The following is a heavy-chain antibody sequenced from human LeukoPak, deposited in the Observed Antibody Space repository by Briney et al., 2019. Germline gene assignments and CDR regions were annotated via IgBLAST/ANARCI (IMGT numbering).Heavy chain of an antibody. D-gene: IGHD3-10*01. CDR3: AKDRYGSGNYGSFDP. V-gene: IGHV3-23*01. Sequence: GGSLRLSCAASGFTFSSYAMSWVRQAPGKGLEWVSTISGSGSSTYYVDSVKGRFTISRDNSKNTLYLQLNSLRAEDTAVYYCAKDRYGSGNYGSFDPWAREPWSPSPQ. CDR1: GFTFSSYA. CDR2: ISGSGSST. J-gene: IGHJ5*02.